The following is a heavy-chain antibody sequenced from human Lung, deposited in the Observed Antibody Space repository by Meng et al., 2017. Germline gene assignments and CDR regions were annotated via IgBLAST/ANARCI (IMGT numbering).Heavy chain of an antibody. CDR1: GDSISSGDHY. D-gene: IGHD1-1*01. CDR2: IYYTGST. V-gene: IGHV4-31*03. J-gene: IGHJ5*02. CDR3: ARGGNIRTRVPRWFDP. Sequence: QVQLQESGPGLVKPSQTLSLTCTVSGDSISSGDHYWNCIRQHSGKGLEYIGSIYYTGSTHYSPSLQSRVTISVDTSKNQFSLQLSSVTAADTALYYCARGGNIRTRVPRWFDPWGQGTLVTVSS.